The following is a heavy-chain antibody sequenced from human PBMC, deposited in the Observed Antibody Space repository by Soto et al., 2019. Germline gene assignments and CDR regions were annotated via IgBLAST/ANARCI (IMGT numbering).Heavy chain of an antibody. V-gene: IGHV1-69*06. CDR2: IIPIFGTA. D-gene: IGHD2-8*01. Sequence: SVKVSCKASGGTFSSYAISWVRQAPGQGLEWMGGIIPIFGTANYAQKFQGRVTITADKSTSTAYMELSSLRSEDTAVYYCAREGYCTNGVCYPYWGQGTLVTVSS. CDR3: AREGYCTNGVCYPY. J-gene: IGHJ4*02. CDR1: GGTFSSYA.